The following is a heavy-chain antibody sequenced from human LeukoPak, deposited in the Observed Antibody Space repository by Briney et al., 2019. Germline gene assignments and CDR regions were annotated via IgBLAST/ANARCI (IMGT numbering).Heavy chain of an antibody. CDR3: ASGLEGCSGGSCYLNFDY. Sequence: RAPVKVSCKASGYTFTSYGISWVRQAPGQGLEWKGWISAYNGNTNYAQKLQGRVTMTTDTSTSTAYMELRSLRSDDTAVYYCASGLEGCSGGSCYLNFDYWGQGTLVTVSS. V-gene: IGHV1-18*01. D-gene: IGHD2-15*01. J-gene: IGHJ4*02. CDR1: GYTFTSYG. CDR2: ISAYNGNT.